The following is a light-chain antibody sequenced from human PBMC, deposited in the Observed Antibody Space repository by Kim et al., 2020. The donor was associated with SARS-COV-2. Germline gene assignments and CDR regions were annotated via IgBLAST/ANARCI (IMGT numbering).Light chain of an antibody. Sequence: EIVMTQSPATQSVSPGERATLSCRASQSVSSNLAWYQQKPGQAPRLLIYGASTRATGIPGRFSGSGSGTEFTLTISSLQSEDFAVYYCQQYSHWPLTFGGGTKVDIK. CDR1: QSVSSN. V-gene: IGKV3-15*01. J-gene: IGKJ4*01. CDR2: GAS. CDR3: QQYSHWPLT.